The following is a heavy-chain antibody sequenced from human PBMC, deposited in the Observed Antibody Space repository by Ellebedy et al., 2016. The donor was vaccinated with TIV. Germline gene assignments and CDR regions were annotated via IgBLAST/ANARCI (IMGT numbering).Heavy chain of an antibody. CDR1: GYKFASYW. CDR3: AKLGEYYDWTADY. V-gene: IGHV5-51*01. J-gene: IGHJ4*02. CDR2: IFRDDSDT. D-gene: IGHD3-22*01. Sequence: PGGSLRLSCKGSGYKFASYWIGWVRQMPGKGLEWMGMIFRDDSDTRYSPSFEGQVTISADESISTAYLQWSSLKASDSAIYYCAKLGEYYDWTADYWGPGTVVTVSS.